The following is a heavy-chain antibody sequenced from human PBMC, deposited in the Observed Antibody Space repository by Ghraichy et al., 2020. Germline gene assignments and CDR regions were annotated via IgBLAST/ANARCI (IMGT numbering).Heavy chain of an antibody. CDR2: ISGRDDGT. CDR1: GFTFSDYA. V-gene: IGHV3-23*01. J-gene: IGHJ4*02. CDR3: AKTMRVAMTPTRFDY. D-gene: IGHD2-21*02. Sequence: ETLSLTCAASGFTFSDYAMGWVRQAPGKGLEWVSTISGRDDGTDYADSVKGRFTISRDYSKNSLYLQMNNLRAEDTALYYCAKTMRVAMTPTRFDYWGQGTLVTVSS.